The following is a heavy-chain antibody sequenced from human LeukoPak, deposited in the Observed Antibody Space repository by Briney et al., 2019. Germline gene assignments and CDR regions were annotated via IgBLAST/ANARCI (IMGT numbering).Heavy chain of an antibody. Sequence: ASVKVSCKPSGYTFTSYGISWVRQAPGQGLEWMGWISGYNGNTKYAQKLQGRVTMTTDTSTSTAYMELRSLRSDDTAVYYCARDSLQIYYDSSGYHLDAFDNWGRGTMVTVSS. CDR1: GYTFTSYG. CDR2: ISGYNGNT. D-gene: IGHD3-22*01. V-gene: IGHV1-18*01. CDR3: ARDSLQIYYDSSGYHLDAFDN. J-gene: IGHJ3*02.